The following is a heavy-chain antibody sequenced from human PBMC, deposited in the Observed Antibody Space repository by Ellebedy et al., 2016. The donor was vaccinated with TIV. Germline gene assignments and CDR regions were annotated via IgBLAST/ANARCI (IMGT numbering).Heavy chain of an antibody. CDR3: ARLVGTMSPVLSKHFDH. CDR1: GYSFTDYY. CDR2: MNPNTGAT. Sequence: AASVKVSCKASGYSFTDYYIHWVRQAPGQGLEWMGWMNPNTGATKYGQKFQGRITMTRDTSIDKAYMELRSLRSDDTAVYYCARLVGTMSPVLSKHFDHWGQGTLVTVSS. V-gene: IGHV1-2*02. D-gene: IGHD1-26*01. J-gene: IGHJ4*02.